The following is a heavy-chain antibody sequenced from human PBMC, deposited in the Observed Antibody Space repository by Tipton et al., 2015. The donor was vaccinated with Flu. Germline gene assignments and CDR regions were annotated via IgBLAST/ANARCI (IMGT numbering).Heavy chain of an antibody. Sequence: VQLVQSGGALIQPGGSLRLSCAASGFIVSSNYMSWVRQAPGKELEWVSIIYSDGSPYYADSLKGRFTISRDTSRNTLYLQMNSLRAEDTAVYYCARTIVSSNIAVPFDAFDIWGQGTMVTVSS. V-gene: IGHV3-53*01. D-gene: IGHD6-19*01. CDR3: ARTIVSSNIAVPFDAFDI. CDR1: GFIVSSNY. CDR2: IYSDGSP. J-gene: IGHJ3*02.